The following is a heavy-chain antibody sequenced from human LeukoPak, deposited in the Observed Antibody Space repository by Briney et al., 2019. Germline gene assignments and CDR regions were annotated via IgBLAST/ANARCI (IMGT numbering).Heavy chain of an antibody. CDR2: IKQDGSEK. CDR3: ARIGYSSSCFDY. Sequence: PGGALXXSXAASGFIFNKYWMSWVRQAPGKGLEWVANIKQDGSEKYYADPVKGRLTISRDNAENTVYRQMNSVRAEDTAVYYCARIGYSSSCFDYWGQGTPVTVSS. D-gene: IGHD6-13*01. V-gene: IGHV3-7*01. CDR1: GFIFNKYW. J-gene: IGHJ4*02.